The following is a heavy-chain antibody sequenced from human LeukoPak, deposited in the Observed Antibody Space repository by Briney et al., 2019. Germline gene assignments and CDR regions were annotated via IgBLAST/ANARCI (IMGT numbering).Heavy chain of an antibody. Sequence: PGGSLRLSCAASGFTFSNFEMNWVRQAPGKGLEWVSYISSSGNNIYYADSVKGRFTISRDNAKNSLYLQMNSLRAEDTAVYYCARDSAADYWGQGALVTVSS. J-gene: IGHJ4*02. CDR2: ISSSGNNI. CDR3: ARDSAADY. CDR1: GFTFSNFE. V-gene: IGHV3-48*03.